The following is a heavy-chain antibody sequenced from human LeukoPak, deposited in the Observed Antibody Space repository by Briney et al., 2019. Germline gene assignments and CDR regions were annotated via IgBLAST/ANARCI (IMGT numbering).Heavy chain of an antibody. Sequence: ASVKVSCKASGYTFTCYGISWVRQAPGQGLEWMGWISAYNGNTNYAQKLQGRVTMTTDTSTSTAYMELRSLRSDDTAVYYCARTHYYYDSSGFAYWGQGTLVTVSS. CDR2: ISAYNGNT. CDR1: GYTFTCYG. CDR3: ARTHYYYDSSGFAY. D-gene: IGHD3-22*01. J-gene: IGHJ4*02. V-gene: IGHV1-18*01.